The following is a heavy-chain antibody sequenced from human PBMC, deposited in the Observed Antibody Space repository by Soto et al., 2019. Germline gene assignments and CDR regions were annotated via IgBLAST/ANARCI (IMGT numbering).Heavy chain of an antibody. J-gene: IGHJ6*02. CDR1: VYTFTGYY. D-gene: IGHD6-19*01. Sequence: ASVKVSCKASVYTFTGYYMHWVRQAPGQGLEWMGWINPNSGGTNYAQKFQGWVTMTRDTSISTAYMELSRLRSDDTAVYYCARSYSSGWYRFSSYYYGMDVWGQGTTVTVSS. CDR2: INPNSGGT. CDR3: ARSYSSGWYRFSSYYYGMDV. V-gene: IGHV1-2*04.